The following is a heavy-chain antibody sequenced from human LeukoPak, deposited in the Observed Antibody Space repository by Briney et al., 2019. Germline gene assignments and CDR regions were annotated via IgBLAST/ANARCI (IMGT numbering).Heavy chain of an antibody. Sequence: GGSLRLSCAASGFTFSNYEMNWVRQAPGMGLEWVSYITSSGPPAFYADSVKGRFNISRDNAQNSLFLQMNNLTADDTAIYYCARLGFCSDGSCYSLDYWGQGILVTVSS. CDR1: GFTFSNYE. J-gene: IGHJ4*02. V-gene: IGHV3-48*03. D-gene: IGHD2-15*01. CDR3: ARLGFCSDGSCYSLDY. CDR2: ITSSGPPA.